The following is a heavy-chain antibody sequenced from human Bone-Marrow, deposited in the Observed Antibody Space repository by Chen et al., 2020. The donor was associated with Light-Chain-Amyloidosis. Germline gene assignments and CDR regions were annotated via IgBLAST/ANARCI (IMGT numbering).Heavy chain of an antibody. CDR3: AKDISYDDILPGYPADAFDI. CDR1: GFAFSSYA. D-gene: IGHD3-9*01. Sequence: EVQLVESGGGLLQRGGSLRLSCAASGFAFSSYAMSWVRQGPGKGLEWVSTIGGRGGRRYSGAAVKVRLTISRDNSKNALLLQMNSLRAEDTAVYYCAKDISYDDILPGYPADAFDIWGQGTMVTVSS. J-gene: IGHJ3*02. V-gene: IGHV3-23*04. CDR2: IGGRGGRR.